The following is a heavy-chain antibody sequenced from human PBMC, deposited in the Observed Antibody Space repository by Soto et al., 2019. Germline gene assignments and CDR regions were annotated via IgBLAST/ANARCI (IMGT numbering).Heavy chain of an antibody. CDR2: IGPYNGNT. J-gene: IGHJ4*02. Sequence: QVQLMQSGAEVKKPGASVKVSCKTSGYIFTNYAISWLRQAPGQGLEWMGWIGPYNGNTKYAQKFQDRVTMTTDTSTGAAYMELRSLRSDDTAVYYCARENDVFTGYYFDSWGQGTLVIVSS. V-gene: IGHV1-18*01. CDR1: GYIFTNYA. CDR3: ARENDVFTGYYFDS. D-gene: IGHD3-9*01.